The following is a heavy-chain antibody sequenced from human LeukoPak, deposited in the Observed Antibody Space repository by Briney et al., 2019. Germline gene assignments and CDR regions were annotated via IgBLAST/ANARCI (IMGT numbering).Heavy chain of an antibody. V-gene: IGHV3-21*01. J-gene: IGHJ4*02. CDR3: VRGSYGAYDY. Sequence: GGSLRLSCAASGFNFNTYTMNWVRQAPGKGLEWVSSISSDSSYIYYADAVHGRFTVSRDKAKYSLYLQMNSLRAEDTAVYYCVRGSYGAYDYWGQGSLVTVSS. CDR2: ISSDSSYI. CDR1: GFNFNTYT. D-gene: IGHD4-17*01.